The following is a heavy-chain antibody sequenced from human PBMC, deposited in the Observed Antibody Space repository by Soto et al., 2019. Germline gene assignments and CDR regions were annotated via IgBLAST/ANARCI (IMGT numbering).Heavy chain of an antibody. CDR2: IYYRGSA. Sequence: SETLSLTCSVSGGSISSSSHYWGWIRQSPGKGLHWIGSIYYRGSAYYNPSLKSRVTISVDTSKNQFSLKLRSVTAAYTSVYYCARHPGISAHFSFCGQGTLVTVSS. D-gene: IGHD6-13*01. CDR3: ARHPGISAHFSF. J-gene: IGHJ4*02. V-gene: IGHV4-39*01. CDR1: GGSISSSSHY.